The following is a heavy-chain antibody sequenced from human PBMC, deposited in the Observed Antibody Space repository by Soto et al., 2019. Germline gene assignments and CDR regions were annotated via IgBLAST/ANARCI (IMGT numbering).Heavy chain of an antibody. CDR1: GFTFSSYA. V-gene: IGHV3-23*01. CDR3: AXENGYSSSWFEFDY. D-gene: IGHD6-13*01. J-gene: IGHJ4*02. CDR2: ISGSGGST. Sequence: GGSLRLSCAASGFTFSSYAMSWVRQAPGKGLEWVSAISGSGGSTYYADSVKGRFTISRDNSKNTLYLQMNSLRAEDTAVYYCAXENGYSSSWFEFDYWGQGTLVTVSS.